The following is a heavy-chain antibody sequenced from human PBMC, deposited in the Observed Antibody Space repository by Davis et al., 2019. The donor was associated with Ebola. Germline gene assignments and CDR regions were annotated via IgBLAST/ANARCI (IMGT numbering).Heavy chain of an antibody. CDR1: GYTFPSYA. CDR2: INTNTGNP. CDR3: ARGGYCSGGSCYLWWFDP. V-gene: IGHV7-4-1*02. D-gene: IGHD2-15*01. J-gene: IGHJ5*02. Sequence: AASVKVSCKASGYTFPSYAINWVRQAPGQGLEWMGWINTNTGNPTYAQGFTGRFVFSLDTSVSTAYLQISSLKAEDTAVYYCARGGYCSGGSCYLWWFDPWGQGTLVTVSS.